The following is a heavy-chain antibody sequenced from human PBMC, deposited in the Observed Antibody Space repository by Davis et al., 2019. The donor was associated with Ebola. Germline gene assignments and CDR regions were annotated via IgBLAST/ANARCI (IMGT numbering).Heavy chain of an antibody. J-gene: IGHJ6*04. CDR1: GYTFTSYY. Sequence: ASVKVSCKASGYTFTSYYMHWVRQAPGQGLEWMGMINPSGGSTSYAQKFQGRVTMTRDTSTSTVYMELSSLRSEDTAVYYCARVQNFDWLLSGYYYGMDVWGKGTTVTVSS. CDR2: INPSGGST. V-gene: IGHV1-46*01. D-gene: IGHD3-9*01. CDR3: ARVQNFDWLLSGYYYGMDV.